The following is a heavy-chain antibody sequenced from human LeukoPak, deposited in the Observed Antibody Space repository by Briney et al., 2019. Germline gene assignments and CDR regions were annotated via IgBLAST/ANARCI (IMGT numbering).Heavy chain of an antibody. D-gene: IGHD2-21*02. CDR2: ISYDGSNK. J-gene: IGHJ4*02. CDR1: GFTLSSYA. CDR3: ARDGVTYGGPFDY. Sequence: GGSLRLSCAASGFTLSSYAMHWVRQAPGKGLEWVAVISYDGSNKYYADSVKGRFTISRDNSKNTLYLQMNSLRAEDTAVYYCARDGVTYGGPFDYWGQGTLVTVSS. V-gene: IGHV3-30*04.